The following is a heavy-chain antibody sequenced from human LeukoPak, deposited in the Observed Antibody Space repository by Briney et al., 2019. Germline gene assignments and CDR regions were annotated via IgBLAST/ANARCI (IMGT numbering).Heavy chain of an antibody. CDR1: GGSISSYY. V-gene: IGHV4-59*01. J-gene: IGHJ4*02. D-gene: IGHD3-16*01. Sequence: SETLSLTCTVSGGSISSYYWSWIRQPPGKGLEWIGYIYYSGSTDSNPSLKSRVTISVDTSKNQFSLKLRSVTAADTAVYYCANLNAPYWGNFDYWGQGTLVTVSS. CDR2: IYYSGST. CDR3: ANLNAPYWGNFDY.